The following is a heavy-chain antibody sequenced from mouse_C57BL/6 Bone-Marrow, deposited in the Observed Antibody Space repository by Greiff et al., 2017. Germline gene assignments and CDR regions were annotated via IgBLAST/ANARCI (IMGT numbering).Heavy chain of an antibody. CDR3: TTSPYYGPAWFAY. J-gene: IGHJ3*01. Sequence: EVMLVESGAELVRPGASVKLSCTASGFNIKDDYMHWVKQRPEQGLEWIGWIDPENGDTEYASKFQGKATITADTSSNTAYLQLSSLTSEDTAVYYCTTSPYYGPAWFAYWGQGTLVTVSA. CDR1: GFNIKDDY. CDR2: IDPENGDT. D-gene: IGHD1-1*01. V-gene: IGHV14-4*01.